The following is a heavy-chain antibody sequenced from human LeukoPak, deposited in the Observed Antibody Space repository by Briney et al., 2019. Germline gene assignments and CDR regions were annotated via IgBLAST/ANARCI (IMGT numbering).Heavy chain of an antibody. J-gene: IGHJ4*02. D-gene: IGHD7-27*01. Sequence: SETLSLTCTVSGYSISSGYYWSWIRQPPGKGLEWIGEINHSGSTNYNPSLKSRVTISVDTSKNQFSLKLSSVTAADTAVYYCARGLLGYYFDYWGQGTLVTVSS. CDR2: INHSGST. CDR3: ARGLLGYYFDY. V-gene: IGHV4-38-2*02. CDR1: GYSISSGYY.